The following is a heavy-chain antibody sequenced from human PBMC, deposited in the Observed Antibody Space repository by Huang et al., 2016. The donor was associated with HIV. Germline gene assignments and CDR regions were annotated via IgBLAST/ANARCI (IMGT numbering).Heavy chain of an antibody. D-gene: IGHD5-12*01. CDR2: VSADGNIK. CDR1: GFTFNTYG. V-gene: IGHV3-30*18. J-gene: IGHJ4*02. Sequence: QVQLVESGGAVVQPGRSLRLSCTASGFTFNTYGMHWVRQAPGKGREWVAVVSADGNIKKDVCAVEGRFTIAREKTQNMLYLQINNLRGEDTALYHWAKASRGGFELDFWGQGTLVTVSS. CDR3: AKASRGGFELDF.